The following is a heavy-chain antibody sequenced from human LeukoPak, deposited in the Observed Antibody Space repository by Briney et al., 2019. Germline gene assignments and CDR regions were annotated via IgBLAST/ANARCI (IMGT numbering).Heavy chain of an antibody. CDR2: IYYSGST. Sequence: SETLSLTCTVSGGSISSSSYYWGWIRQPPGKGLEWIGSIYYSGSTYYNPSLKSRVTISVDTSKNQFSLKLSSVTAADTAVYYCASPGYCSSTSCYPFDAFDIWGQGTMVTVSS. J-gene: IGHJ3*02. CDR3: ASPGYCSSTSCYPFDAFDI. V-gene: IGHV4-39*01. D-gene: IGHD2-2*01. CDR1: GGSISSSSYY.